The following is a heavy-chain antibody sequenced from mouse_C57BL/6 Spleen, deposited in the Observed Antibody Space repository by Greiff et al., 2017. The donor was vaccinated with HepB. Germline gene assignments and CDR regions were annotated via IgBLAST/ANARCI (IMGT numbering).Heavy chain of an antibody. J-gene: IGHJ4*01. CDR2: IHPNSGST. CDR3: ARTYYGYAMDY. CDR1: GYTFTSYW. D-gene: IGHD2-10*01. V-gene: IGHV1-64*01. Sequence: QVQLQQPGAELVKPGASVKLSCKASGYTFTSYWMHWVKQRPGQGLEWIGMIHPNSGSTNYNEKFKSKATLTVEKSSRTAYMQLSSLTSEDSAVYYCARTYYGYAMDYWGQGTSVTVSS.